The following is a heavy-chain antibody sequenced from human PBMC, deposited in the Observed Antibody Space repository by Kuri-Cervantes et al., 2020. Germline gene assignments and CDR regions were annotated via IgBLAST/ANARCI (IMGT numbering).Heavy chain of an antibody. V-gene: IGHV3-11*04. CDR1: GFTFSDWY. CDR2: INPSGSTV. J-gene: IGHJ4*02. Sequence: GESLKISCAASGFTFSDWYMSWIRQAPGKGLEWVSYINPSGSTVYYADSVNGRFAISTDNAKNSLYLQMNSLRAEDTAVYYCAWTALRDSVLTQYWGQGTLVTVSS. D-gene: IGHD3-9*01. CDR3: AWTALRDSVLTQY.